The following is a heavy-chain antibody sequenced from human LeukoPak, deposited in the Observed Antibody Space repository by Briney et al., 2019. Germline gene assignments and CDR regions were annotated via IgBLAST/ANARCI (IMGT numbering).Heavy chain of an antibody. D-gene: IGHD6-13*01. J-gene: IGHJ3*01. V-gene: IGHV4-59*08. CDR2: IYYSGST. CDR3: ARHDGSSWYYAFDV. Sequence: SETLSLTCSVSGASISGHYWSWIRQPPGKGLEWIGYIYYSGSTNYNPSLKSRVTISLDTSKNQFSLKLSSVTAADTAVYYCARHDGSSWYYAFDVWGQGTMVTVSS. CDR1: GASISGHY.